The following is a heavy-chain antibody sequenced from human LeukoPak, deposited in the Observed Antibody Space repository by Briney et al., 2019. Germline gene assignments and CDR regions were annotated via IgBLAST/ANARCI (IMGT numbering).Heavy chain of an antibody. V-gene: IGHV3-33*01. D-gene: IGHD2-15*01. J-gene: IGHJ4*02. Sequence: GGSLRLSCAASGFTFSSYGMHWVRQAPGKGLEWVAVIWYDGSNKYYADSVKGRFTISRDNSKNTLYLQMNSLRAEDSAVYYCARGYCSGGSCYDFDYWGQGTLVTVSS. CDR1: GFTFSSYG. CDR2: IWYDGSNK. CDR3: ARGYCSGGSCYDFDY.